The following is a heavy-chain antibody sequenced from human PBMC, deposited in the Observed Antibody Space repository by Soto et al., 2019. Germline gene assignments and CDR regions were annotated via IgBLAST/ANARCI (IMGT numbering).Heavy chain of an antibody. CDR2: INHSGST. J-gene: IGHJ4*02. CDR3: ARCRAYYDYVWGSYRYPYYFDY. V-gene: IGHV4-34*01. Sequence: SETLSLTCAGYGGSFSGYYWSWIRQPPGKGLEWIGEINHSGSTNYNPSLKSRVTISVDTSKNQFSLKLSSVTAADTAVYYCARCRAYYDYVWGSYRYPYYFDYWGQGTLVTVSS. CDR1: GGSFSGYY. D-gene: IGHD3-16*02.